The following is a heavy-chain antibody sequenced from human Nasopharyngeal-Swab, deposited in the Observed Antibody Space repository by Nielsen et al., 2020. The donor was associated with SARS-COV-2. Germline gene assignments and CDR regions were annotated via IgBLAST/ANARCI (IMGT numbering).Heavy chain of an antibody. Sequence: GESLKISCAASGFTFSSYAMSWVRQAPGKGLEWVSAISGSGGSTYYADSVKGRFTISRDNSKNTLYLQMNSLRAEDTAVYYCAKDSLRGNSWYFVGHNYWGQGTLVTVSS. D-gene: IGHD6-13*01. CDR2: ISGSGGST. J-gene: IGHJ4*02. CDR1: GFTFSSYA. CDR3: AKDSLRGNSWYFVGHNY. V-gene: IGHV3-23*01.